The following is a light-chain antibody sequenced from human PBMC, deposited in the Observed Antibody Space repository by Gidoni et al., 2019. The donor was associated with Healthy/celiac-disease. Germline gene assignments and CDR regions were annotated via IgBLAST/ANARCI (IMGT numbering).Light chain of an antibody. CDR3: QAWDSSTVV. J-gene: IGLJ2*01. CDR1: KLGAQY. Sequence: SYELTQPPSGSVSPGQTASITCSGDKLGAQYACWYQQKPGQSPVLVIYQDSKRPSGFPERFSGSNSGNTATLTIRGTQAMDEADYYCQAWDSSTVVFGGGTKLTVL. V-gene: IGLV3-1*01. CDR2: QDS.